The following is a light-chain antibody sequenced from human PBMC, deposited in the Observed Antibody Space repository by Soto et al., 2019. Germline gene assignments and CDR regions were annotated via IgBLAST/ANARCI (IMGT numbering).Light chain of an antibody. J-gene: IGLJ3*02. CDR2: GNR. CDR3: QAYDYSLTDFV. Sequence: QSVLTQPPSVSGAPGQRVTISCTGNNSNLGGGYDVHWYQQLPGAAPKLVIFGNRNRPSGVPERFSGSKSGTSASLAITGLQAEDEDDYYCQAYDYSLTDFVFGGGTKLTVL. V-gene: IGLV1-40*01. CDR1: NSNLGGGYD.